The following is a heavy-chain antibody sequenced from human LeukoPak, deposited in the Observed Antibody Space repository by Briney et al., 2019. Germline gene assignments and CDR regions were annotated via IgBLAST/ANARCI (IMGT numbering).Heavy chain of an antibody. CDR1: GFTFSSYE. CDR3: ARRYCSSTSCLFDY. V-gene: IGHV3-48*03. D-gene: IGHD2-2*01. J-gene: IGHJ4*02. CDR2: ISSSSSSI. Sequence: PGGSLRLSCAASGFTFSSYEMNWVRQAPGKVLEWVSHISSSSSSISYADSVKGRFTISRDNAKNSLFLQMNSLRAEDTAVYYCARRYCSSTSCLFDYWGQGTLVTVSS.